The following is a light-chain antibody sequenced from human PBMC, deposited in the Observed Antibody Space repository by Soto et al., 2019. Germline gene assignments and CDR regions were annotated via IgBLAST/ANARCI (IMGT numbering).Light chain of an antibody. CDR3: SSYTSTSSFYV. V-gene: IGLV2-14*03. J-gene: IGLJ1*01. CDR2: DVS. Sequence: QCVLTQPASVSGSPGQSITISCTGANSDIGNYDFVSWYRQHPGEAPKVLIFDVSNRPSGISNRFSGSKSGNTASPTIYGLQAEDEADYFCSSYTSTSSFYVFGTGTKVTVL. CDR1: NSDIGNYDF.